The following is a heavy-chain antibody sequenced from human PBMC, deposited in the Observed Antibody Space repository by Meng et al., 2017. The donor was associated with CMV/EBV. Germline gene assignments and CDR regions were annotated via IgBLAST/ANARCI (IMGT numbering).Heavy chain of an antibody. CDR1: GCSISSYS. Sequence: SETLSLTCIVSGCSISSYSWSWIRQPPGKGLEWIGYISYSGSTNYNPSLKSQVTISVDTSKNQFSLKLNSVTAADTAEYYCARDGRYSSGWYLNDWGQGTLVTVSS. CDR2: ISYSGST. CDR3: ARDGRYSSGWYLND. J-gene: IGHJ4*02. D-gene: IGHD6-19*01. V-gene: IGHV4-59*01.